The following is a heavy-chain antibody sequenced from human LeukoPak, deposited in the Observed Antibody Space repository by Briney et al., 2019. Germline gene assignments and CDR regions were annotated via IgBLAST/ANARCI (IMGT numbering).Heavy chain of an antibody. D-gene: IGHD4-17*01. Sequence: PGGSLRLSCAASGFTFSTYWMSWVRQAPGKGLGWVANIKQDGSEKYYVDSVKGRFTISRDNAKNSLYLQVNSLRAEDTAVYYCARGDYGDNYFQHWGQGTLVTVSS. CDR2: IKQDGSEK. V-gene: IGHV3-7*03. CDR3: ARGDYGDNYFQH. J-gene: IGHJ1*01. CDR1: GFTFSTYW.